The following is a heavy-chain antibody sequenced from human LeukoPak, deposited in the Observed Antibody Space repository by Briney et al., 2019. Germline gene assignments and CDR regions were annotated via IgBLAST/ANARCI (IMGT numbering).Heavy chain of an antibody. Sequence: SVKVSGKASGGNFKSFVFSWVRQVPGQGPEWLGGIMSLFGKAHYAQKFQDRVTFTADESTNTVYMEVRSLTYEDTAVYFCARESRPGTWPSDYWGQGTLVTVSS. CDR2: IMSLFGKA. J-gene: IGHJ4*02. V-gene: IGHV1-69*13. CDR3: ARESRPGTWPSDY. D-gene: IGHD6-13*01. CDR1: GGNFKSFV.